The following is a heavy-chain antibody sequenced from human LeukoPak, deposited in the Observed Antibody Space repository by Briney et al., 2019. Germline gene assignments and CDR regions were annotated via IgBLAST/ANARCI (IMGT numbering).Heavy chain of an antibody. V-gene: IGHV3-53*01. Sequence: GGSLRLSCAASGFTVSSNYMSWVRQAPGKGLEWVSVIYSGGSTYYADSVKGRFTISRDNSKNTLYLQMNSLRAEDTAVYYCARDTGYCSSASCQGRGSNYFDYWGQGTRVTVSS. CDR1: GFTVSSNY. CDR3: ARDTGYCSSASCQGRGSNYFDY. CDR2: IYSGGST. D-gene: IGHD2-2*01. J-gene: IGHJ4*02.